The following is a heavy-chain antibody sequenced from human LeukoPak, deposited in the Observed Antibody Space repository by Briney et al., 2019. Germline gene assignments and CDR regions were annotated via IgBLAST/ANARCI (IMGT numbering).Heavy chain of an antibody. CDR2: IYTSGST. V-gene: IGHV4-4*07. CDR1: GGSISSYY. D-gene: IGHD3-22*01. CDR3: ARAPVYYYDSSGNPSYYYYGMDV. Sequence: SETLSLTCTVSGGSISSYYWSWIRQPAGKGLEWIGRIYTSGSTNYNPSLKSRVTMSADTSKNQFSLKLSSVTAADTAVYYCARAPVYYYDSSGNPSYYYYGMDVWGQGTTVTVSS. J-gene: IGHJ6*02.